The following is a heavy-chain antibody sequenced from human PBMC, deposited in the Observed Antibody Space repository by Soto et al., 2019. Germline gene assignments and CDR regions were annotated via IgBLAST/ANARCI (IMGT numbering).Heavy chain of an antibody. V-gene: IGHV4-39*07. D-gene: IGHD1-1*01. J-gene: IGHJ3*02. CDR2: IYYSGST. CDR1: GGSISSSSYY. CDR3: ARDSNWDAYAFDI. Sequence: SETLSLTCTVSGGSISSSSYYWGWIRQPPGKGLEWIGSIYYSGSTYYNPSLKSRVTISVDTSKNQFSLKLSSVTAADTAVYYCARDSNWDAYAFDIWAQGTMVTVSS.